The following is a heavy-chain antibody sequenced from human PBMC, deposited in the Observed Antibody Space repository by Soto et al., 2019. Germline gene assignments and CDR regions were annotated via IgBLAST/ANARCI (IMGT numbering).Heavy chain of an antibody. V-gene: IGHV1-69*13. Sequence: RASVKVSCKASGGTFSSYAISWVRQAPGQGLEWMGGIIPIFGTANYAQKFQGRVTITADESTSTAYMELSSLRSEDTAVYYCARGPDPYSSGSGGYWGQGTLVTVSS. CDR3: ARGPDPYSSGSGGY. CDR1: GGTFSSYA. CDR2: IIPIFGTA. D-gene: IGHD6-19*01. J-gene: IGHJ4*02.